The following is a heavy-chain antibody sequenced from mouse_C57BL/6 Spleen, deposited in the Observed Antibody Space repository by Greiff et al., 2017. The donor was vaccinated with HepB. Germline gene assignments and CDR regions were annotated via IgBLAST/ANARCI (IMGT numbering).Heavy chain of an antibody. D-gene: IGHD1-1*01. CDR3: AREGVVAHFDY. V-gene: IGHV1-69*01. CDR2: IDPSDSYT. J-gene: IGHJ2*01. CDR1: GYTFTSYW. Sequence: VQLKQPGAELVMPGASVKLSCKASGYTFTSYWMHWVKQRPGQGLEWIGEIDPSDSYTNYNQKFKGKSTLTVDKSSSTAYMQLSSLTSEDSAVYYCAREGVVAHFDYWGQGTTLTVSS.